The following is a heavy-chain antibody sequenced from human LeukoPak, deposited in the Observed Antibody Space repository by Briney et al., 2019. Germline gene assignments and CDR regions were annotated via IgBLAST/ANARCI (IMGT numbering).Heavy chain of an antibody. CDR2: ISYDGSNK. CDR3: ARVELWLSPYYGMDV. D-gene: IGHD3-10*01. J-gene: IGHJ6*02. CDR1: GFTFSSYA. V-gene: IGHV3-30-3*01. Sequence: GSLRLSCAASGFTFSSYAMHWVRQAPGKGLEWVAVISYDGSNKYYADSVKGRFTISRDNSKNTLYLQMNSLRAEDTAVYYCARVELWLSPYYGMDVWGQGTTVTVSS.